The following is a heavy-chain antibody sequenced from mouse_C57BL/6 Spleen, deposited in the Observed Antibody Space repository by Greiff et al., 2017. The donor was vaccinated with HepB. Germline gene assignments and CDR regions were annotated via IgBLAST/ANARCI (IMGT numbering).Heavy chain of an antibody. CDR2: IYPGSGNT. CDR1: GYTFTDYY. V-gene: IGHV1-76*01. J-gene: IGHJ4*01. Sequence: VKLMESGAELVRPGASVKLSCKASGYTFTDYYINWVKQRPGQGLEWIARIYPGSGNTYYNEKFKGKATLTAEKSSSTAYMQLSSLTSEDSAVYFCARDGIYAMDYWGQGTSVTVSS. CDR3: ARDGIYAMDY. D-gene: IGHD2-1*01.